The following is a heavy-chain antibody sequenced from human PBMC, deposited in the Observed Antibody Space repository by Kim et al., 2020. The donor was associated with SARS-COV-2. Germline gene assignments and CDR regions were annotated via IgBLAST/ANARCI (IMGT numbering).Heavy chain of an antibody. CDR2: SGNAT. CDR3: TTGGVY. D-gene: IGHD4-17*01. Sequence: SGNATYYEDSVKGRFTISRDNSKDIMYMQMNSLRGEDTAIYYCTTGGVYWGRGALVTVSS. V-gene: IGHV3-23*01. J-gene: IGHJ4*02.